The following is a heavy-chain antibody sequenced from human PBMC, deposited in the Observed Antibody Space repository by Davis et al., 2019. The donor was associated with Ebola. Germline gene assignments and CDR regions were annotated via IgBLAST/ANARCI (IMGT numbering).Heavy chain of an antibody. CDR1: GFTCSSYA. Sequence: GGSLRLYCAASGFTCSSYAMSWVRQAPGKGLEWVSAISGSGGSTYYADSVKGRFNISRDNSKNTLYLQMNSLRAEDTAVYYCAKDRGSSSWYFDLWGRGTLVTVSS. D-gene: IGHD6-6*01. CDR2: ISGSGGST. CDR3: AKDRGSSSWYFDL. J-gene: IGHJ2*01. V-gene: IGHV3-23*01.